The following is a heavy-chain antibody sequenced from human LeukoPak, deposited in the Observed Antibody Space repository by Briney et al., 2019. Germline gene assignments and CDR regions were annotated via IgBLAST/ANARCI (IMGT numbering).Heavy chain of an antibody. CDR2: VDPEDGET. Sequence: ASVKVSCTVSGYTFTDYYMHWVQQAPGKGLEWMGLVDPEDGETIYAEKFQCTVTRTEDTTTDTAYMELSSLRSEDTDVYYCATGPGSSSVDYWGQGTLVTVSS. J-gene: IGHJ4*02. CDR3: ATGPGSSSVDY. D-gene: IGHD6-13*01. V-gene: IGHV1-69-2*01. CDR1: GYTFTDYY.